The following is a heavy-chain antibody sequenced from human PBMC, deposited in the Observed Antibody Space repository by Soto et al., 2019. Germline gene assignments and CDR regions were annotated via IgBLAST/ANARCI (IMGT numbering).Heavy chain of an antibody. CDR2: ISYDGSNK. CDR1: GFTFSSYG. V-gene: IGHV3-30*18. J-gene: IGHJ4*02. CDR3: AKDPNNLRYDPEDYDFWSGYFDS. Sequence: GGSLRLSCAASGFTFSSYGMHWVRQAPGKGLEWVAVISYDGSNKYYADSVKGRFTISRDNSKNTLYLQMNSLRAEDTAVYYCAKDPNNLRYDPEDYDFWSGYFDSWGQGTLVTVSS. D-gene: IGHD3-3*01.